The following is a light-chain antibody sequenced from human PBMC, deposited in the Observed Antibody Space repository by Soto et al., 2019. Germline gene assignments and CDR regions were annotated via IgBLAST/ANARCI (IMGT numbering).Light chain of an antibody. Sequence: MTQSPSTLSASVGDRVTITCRASQTISTWLAWYQQKPGQAPKLLIHGGSTRATGISDRFSGSGSGTDFTLTISRLEPENFAVYYCQLYRTFGQGTKVDIK. CDR2: GGS. V-gene: IGKV3D-15*01. CDR1: QTISTW. CDR3: QLYRT. J-gene: IGKJ1*01.